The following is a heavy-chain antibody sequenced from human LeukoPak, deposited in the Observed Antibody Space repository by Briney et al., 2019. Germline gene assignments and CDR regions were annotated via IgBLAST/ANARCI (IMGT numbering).Heavy chain of an antibody. CDR2: ISGSGGST. V-gene: IGHV3-23*01. J-gene: IGHJ4*02. CDR1: GFTFSSYG. Sequence: GSLRLSCAASGFTFSSYGMSWVRQAPGKGLEWVSAISGSGGSTYYADSVKGRFTISRDNSKNTLYLQMNSLRAEDTAVYYCAKDGEVGGYDFWSGYYDPLDYWGQGTLVTVSS. D-gene: IGHD3-3*01. CDR3: AKDGEVGGYDFWSGYYDPLDY.